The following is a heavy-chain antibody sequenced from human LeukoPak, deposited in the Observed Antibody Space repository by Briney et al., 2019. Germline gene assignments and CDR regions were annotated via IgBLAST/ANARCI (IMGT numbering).Heavy chain of an antibody. CDR2: LNRNGDIT. V-gene: IGHV3-20*04. J-gene: IGHJ4*02. D-gene: IGHD1-26*01. CDR1: GYTFGDYG. CDR3: ARKGLGGELGGFDS. Sequence: GGSLRLSCAASGYTFGDYGMSWVRQVPGKGLEWVSGLNRNGDITGYADFVQGRFTISRDNAKNSLYLQMNSLRVEDTALYYCARKGLGGELGGFDSWGQGTLVTVSS.